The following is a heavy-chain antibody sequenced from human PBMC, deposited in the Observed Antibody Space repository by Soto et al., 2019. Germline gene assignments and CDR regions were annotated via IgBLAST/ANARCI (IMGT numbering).Heavy chain of an antibody. CDR2: VTDSGDST. CDR3: ARGLISYYYGMDV. J-gene: IGHJ6*02. D-gene: IGHD3-16*01. V-gene: IGHV3-23*01. Sequence: PGGSLRLSCAASGFTFFKHAMSWVRQAPGKGLEWVSTVTDSGDSTYYADSVKGRFTISRDSSKNTLYLQMNSLRAEDTAVYYCARGLISYYYGMDVWGQGTTVTVSS. CDR1: GFTFFKHA.